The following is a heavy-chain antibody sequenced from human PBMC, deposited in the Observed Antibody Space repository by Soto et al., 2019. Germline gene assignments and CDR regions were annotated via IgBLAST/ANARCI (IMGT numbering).Heavy chain of an antibody. J-gene: IGHJ5*02. CDR2: ISSSGSTI. D-gene: IGHD2-2*01. Sequence: GGSLRLSCAASGFTFSSYEMNWVRQAPGKGLEWFSYISSSGSTIYYADSVKGRFTISRDNAKNSLYLQMNSLRAEDTAVYYCASLGIVVVPAASYNWFDPWGQGTLVTVSS. V-gene: IGHV3-48*03. CDR3: ASLGIVVVPAASYNWFDP. CDR1: GFTFSSYE.